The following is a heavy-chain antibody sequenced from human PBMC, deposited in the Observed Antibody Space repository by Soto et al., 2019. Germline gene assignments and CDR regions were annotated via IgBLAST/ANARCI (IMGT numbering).Heavy chain of an antibody. D-gene: IGHD2-2*01. J-gene: IGHJ5*02. V-gene: IGHV3-30*18. CDR1: GFTFSSYG. Sequence: QVQLVESVGGVVQPGRSLRLSCAASGFTFSSYGMHWVRQAPGKGLEWVAVISYDGSNKYYADSVKGRFTISRDNSKNTLYLQRNSLRAEDTAVYYWAKEGLGGVVVPAAGYNWFDPWGQGTLVTVSS. CDR3: AKEGLGGVVVPAAGYNWFDP. CDR2: ISYDGSNK.